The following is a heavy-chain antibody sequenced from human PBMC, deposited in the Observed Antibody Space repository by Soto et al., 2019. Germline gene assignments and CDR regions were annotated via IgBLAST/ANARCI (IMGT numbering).Heavy chain of an antibody. CDR2: IYHSGNT. V-gene: IGHV4-59*01. D-gene: IGHD3-3*01. CDR3: VRDRGYWSGRDAFDI. J-gene: IGHJ3*02. Sequence: SETLSLTCAVSGGSLSDYCWSWIRQPPGKGLEWIGYIYHSGNTNYNPSLKSRVTISLDRPKNLYSLKLRSVTAADTAVYYCVRDRGYWSGRDAFDIWGLGTMVTVSS. CDR1: GGSLSDYC.